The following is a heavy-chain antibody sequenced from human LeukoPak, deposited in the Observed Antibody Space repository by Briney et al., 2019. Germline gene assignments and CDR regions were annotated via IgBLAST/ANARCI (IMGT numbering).Heavy chain of an antibody. J-gene: IGHJ4*02. CDR1: GYTFSDYY. Sequence: ASVKVSCKASGYTFSDYYIHWVRQAPGQGLEWMGWINPNSGGTNYAQKFQGRVTMTRDTSISTAYMELSRLRSDDTAVYYCARDWSGTSLYDSSGYRPFDYWGQGTLVTVSS. D-gene: IGHD3-22*01. CDR3: ARDWSGTSLYDSSGYRPFDY. CDR2: INPNSGGT. V-gene: IGHV1-2*02.